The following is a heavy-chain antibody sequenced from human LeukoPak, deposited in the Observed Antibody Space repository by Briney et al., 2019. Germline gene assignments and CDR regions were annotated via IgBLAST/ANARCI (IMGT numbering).Heavy chain of an antibody. J-gene: IGHJ4*02. CDR2: ISYDGSNK. D-gene: IGHD2-21*02. V-gene: IGHV3-30*18. CDR3: AKDRSIVVVTAQIDY. Sequence: SGGSLRLSCAASGFTFSSYGMHWVRQAPGKGLEWVAVISYDGSNKYYADSVKGRFTISRDNSKNTLYLQMNSLRAEDTAVYYCAKDRSIVVVTAQIDYWGQGTLVTVSS. CDR1: GFTFSSYG.